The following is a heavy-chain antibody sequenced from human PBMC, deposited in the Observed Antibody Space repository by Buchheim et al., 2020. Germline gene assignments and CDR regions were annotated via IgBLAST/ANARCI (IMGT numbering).Heavy chain of an antibody. CDR1: GFTLSSYW. CDR3: ARAIDYTSYSNWYDI. V-gene: IGHV3-74*01. Sequence: EVQLVESGGGLVQPGGSLTLSCAASGFTLSSYWMHWVRQAPGKGLVWVSRINSDGSSTTYADSVKGRFTISRDNAKNTLFLQMNSLGAEDTAVYYCARAIDYTSYSNWYDIWGQGTL. CDR2: INSDGSST. J-gene: IGHJ4*02. D-gene: IGHD3-9*01.